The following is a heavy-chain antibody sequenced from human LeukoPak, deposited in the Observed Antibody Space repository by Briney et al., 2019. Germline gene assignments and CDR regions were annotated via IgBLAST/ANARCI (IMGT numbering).Heavy chain of an antibody. CDR1: GGSISSYY. V-gene: IGHV4-4*07. Sequence: PSETLSLTCTVSGGSISSYYWSWIRQPAGKGLEWIGRIYTSGSTNYNPSLKSRVTMSVDTSKNQFSLKLSSVTAADTAVYYCASGHVLRYFDWLPLGYWGQGTLVTVSS. J-gene: IGHJ4*02. D-gene: IGHD3-9*01. CDR3: ASGHVLRYFDWLPLGY. CDR2: IYTSGST.